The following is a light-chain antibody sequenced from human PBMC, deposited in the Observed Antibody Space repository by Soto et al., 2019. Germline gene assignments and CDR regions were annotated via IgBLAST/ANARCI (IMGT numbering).Light chain of an antibody. CDR1: SSNIGAGYD. CDR2: GKT. Sequence: QAVVTQPPSVSGAPGQRVTISCTGSSSNIGAGYDVHWYQQLPGTAPKLLIYGKTNRPSGVPDRFSGSKSGTSASLAITGLQAEDEADYYCQSFDSRLSGYVFGTGTQLTVL. J-gene: IGLJ1*01. V-gene: IGLV1-40*01. CDR3: QSFDSRLSGYV.